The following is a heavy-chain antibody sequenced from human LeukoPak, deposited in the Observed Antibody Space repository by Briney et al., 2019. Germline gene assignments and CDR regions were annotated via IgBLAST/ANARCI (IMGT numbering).Heavy chain of an antibody. D-gene: IGHD2-2*01. CDR2: IYSGGST. V-gene: IGHV3-66*01. CDR3: ARDGRRAAAAIFDY. CDR1: GFTVSSNY. J-gene: IGHJ4*02. Sequence: GGSLRLSCAASGFTVSSNYMSWVRQAPGKGLDWVSVIYSGGSTYYADSVKGRFTISRDNSKTTLYLQMNSLRAEDTAVYYCARDGRRAAAAIFDYWGQGSLVTVSS.